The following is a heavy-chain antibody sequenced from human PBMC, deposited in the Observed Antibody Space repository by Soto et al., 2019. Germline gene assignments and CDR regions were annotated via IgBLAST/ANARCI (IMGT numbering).Heavy chain of an antibody. V-gene: IGHV3-33*01. CDR3: ARDYEGPYSSGRPAGY. CDR2: IRYDGSNK. D-gene: IGHD6-19*01. J-gene: IGHJ4*02. CDR1: GFTFSSYG. Sequence: QVQLVESGGGVVQPGRSLRLSCAASGFTFSSYGMHWVRQAPGKGLEWVAVIRYDGSNKYYADSVKGRFTISRDNSKNTLYLQMNSLRAEDTAVYYCARDYEGPYSSGRPAGYWGQGTLVTVSS.